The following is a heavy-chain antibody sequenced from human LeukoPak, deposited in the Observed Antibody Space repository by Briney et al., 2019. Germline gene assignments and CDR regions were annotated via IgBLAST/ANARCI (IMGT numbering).Heavy chain of an antibody. CDR3: ARLNWDYYFDY. CDR2: IYYSGST. CDR1: GGPISSYY. D-gene: IGHD1-7*01. J-gene: IGHJ4*02. Sequence: SETLSLTCTVSGGPISSYYWSWIRQPPGKGLEWIGYIYYSGSTNYNPPLKSRVTISIDTSKNQFSLKLSSVTAADTAVYYCARLNWDYYFDYWGQGTLVTVSS. V-gene: IGHV4-59*01.